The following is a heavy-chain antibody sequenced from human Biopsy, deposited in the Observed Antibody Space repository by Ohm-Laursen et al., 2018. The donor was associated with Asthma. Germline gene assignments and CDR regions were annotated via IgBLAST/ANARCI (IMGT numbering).Heavy chain of an antibody. Sequence: SLRLSCSASGFSLDDYAMYWVRQGPGKGLEWVSAITRSAGRTDYADSVKGRFTISRDNSKNTLYLQMNSLRAEDTAVYYCAKDIGSREDYWGQGTLVTVSS. CDR2: ITRSAGRT. D-gene: IGHD5-24*01. CDR3: AKDIGSREDY. V-gene: IGHV3-23*01. CDR1: GFSLDDYA. J-gene: IGHJ4*02.